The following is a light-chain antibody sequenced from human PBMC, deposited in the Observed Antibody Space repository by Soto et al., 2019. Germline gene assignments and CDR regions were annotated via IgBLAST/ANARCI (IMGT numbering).Light chain of an antibody. CDR3: QQCGSSSRT. Sequence: EIVLTQSPGTLSLSPGERATLSCRASQSVSSYLAWYQQKPGQAPRLLIYGASNRATGIPDRFSGSGSGTDFTLTISRLEPEDFAVYYCQQCGSSSRTFGQGTQLEIK. J-gene: IGKJ1*01. CDR2: GAS. V-gene: IGKV3-20*01. CDR1: QSVSSY.